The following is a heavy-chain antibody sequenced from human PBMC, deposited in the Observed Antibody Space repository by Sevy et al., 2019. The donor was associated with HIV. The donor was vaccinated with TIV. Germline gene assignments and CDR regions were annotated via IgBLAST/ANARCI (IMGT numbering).Heavy chain of an antibody. D-gene: IGHD3-22*01. CDR2: ISCSGYST. J-gene: IGHJ4*02. Sequence: GGSLRLSCVASGFTFSSYAMTWVRQAPGKGLEWVSGISCSGYSTYYADSVKGRFTISRDNSKNTLYLQMNSLRAEDTAVYYCAKEGGGYNYDSSGLFDYWGQGTLVTVSS. V-gene: IGHV3-23*01. CDR3: AKEGGGYNYDSSGLFDY. CDR1: GFTFSSYA.